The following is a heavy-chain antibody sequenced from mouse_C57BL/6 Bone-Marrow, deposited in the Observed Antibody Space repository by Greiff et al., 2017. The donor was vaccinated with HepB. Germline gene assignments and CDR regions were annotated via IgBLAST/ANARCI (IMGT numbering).Heavy chain of an antibody. Sequence: VKLMESGAELVKPGASVKISCKASGYAFSSYWMNWVKQRPGKGLEWIGQIYPGDGDTNYNGKFKGKATLTADKSSSTAYMQLSSLTSEDSAVYFCARQAKRAYWGQGTLVTVSA. CDR2: IYPGDGDT. D-gene: IGHD3-2*02. J-gene: IGHJ3*01. CDR1: GYAFSSYW. V-gene: IGHV1-80*01. CDR3: ARQAKRAY.